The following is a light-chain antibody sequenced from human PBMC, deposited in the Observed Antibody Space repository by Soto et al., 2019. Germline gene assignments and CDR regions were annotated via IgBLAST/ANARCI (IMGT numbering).Light chain of an antibody. V-gene: IGKV3-11*01. J-gene: IGKJ5*01. CDR2: DAS. CDR1: QSVSSY. CDR3: QQRSIWPLT. Sequence: EVRLKQSPATLSLTPGDRATLSCRASQSVSSYFAWYQQKPGQAPRLLIYDASNRATGIPARFSGSGSGTDFTLTISSLEAEDFAVYYCQQRSIWPLTFGQGTRLEIK.